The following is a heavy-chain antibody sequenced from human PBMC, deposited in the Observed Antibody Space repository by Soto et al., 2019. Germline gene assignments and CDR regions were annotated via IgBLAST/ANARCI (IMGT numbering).Heavy chain of an antibody. D-gene: IGHD3-10*01. J-gene: IGHJ4*02. V-gene: IGHV1-8*01. Sequence: QVQLVQSGAEVKEPGASVKVSCKASGYTFTSYDINWVRQATGQGLEWMGWMNPNSANTGYAQKFQGIVTLTRTTSISTAYMELSSLRSEDTAVYYCARSGFGELSWHVYWGQGTLVTVSS. CDR1: GYTFTSYD. CDR3: ARSGFGELSWHVY. CDR2: MNPNSANT.